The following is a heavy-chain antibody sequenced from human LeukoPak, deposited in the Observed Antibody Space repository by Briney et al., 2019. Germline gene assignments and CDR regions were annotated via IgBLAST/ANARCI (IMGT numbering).Heavy chain of an antibody. Sequence: GGSLRLSCAASGFTFSNYEMKWVRQARGKGLEWVSSITSDGRTIYYADSVKGRFTISRDNAKNSLYLQMNSLRAEDTAVYSCARNYYYYMDVWGKGTTVIVSS. V-gene: IGHV3-48*03. CDR3: ARNYYYYMDV. CDR1: GFTFSNYE. CDR2: ITSDGRTI. J-gene: IGHJ6*03.